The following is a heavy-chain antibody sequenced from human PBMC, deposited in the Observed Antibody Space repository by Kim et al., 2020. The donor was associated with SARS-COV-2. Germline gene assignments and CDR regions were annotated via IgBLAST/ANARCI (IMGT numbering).Heavy chain of an antibody. CDR3: AGTLGYCSSTSCAYYFDY. J-gene: IGHJ4*02. CDR1: GFTFSSYS. Sequence: GGSLRLSCAASGFTFSSYSMNWVRQAPGKGLEWVSSISSSSSYIYYADSVKGRFTISRDNAKNSLYLQMNSLRAEDTAVYYCAGTLGYCSSTSCAYYFDYWGQGTLVTVSS. CDR2: ISSSSSYI. D-gene: IGHD2-2*01. V-gene: IGHV3-21*01.